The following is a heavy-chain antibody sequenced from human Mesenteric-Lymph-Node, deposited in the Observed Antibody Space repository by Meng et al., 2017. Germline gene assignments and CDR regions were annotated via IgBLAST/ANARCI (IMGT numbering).Heavy chain of an antibody. CDR1: GGTFSSYA. CDR2: IIPIFGTA. V-gene: IGHV1-69*06. J-gene: IGHJ6*02. CDR3: ARMQTGIAVAGTSYYYYGMDV. Sequence: SVKVSCKASGGTFSSYAISWVRQAPGQGLEWMGGIIPIFGTANYAQKFQGRVTITADNSTSTAYMELSSLRSEDTAVYYCARMQTGIAVAGTSYYYYGMDVWGQGTMVTVSS. D-gene: IGHD6-19*01.